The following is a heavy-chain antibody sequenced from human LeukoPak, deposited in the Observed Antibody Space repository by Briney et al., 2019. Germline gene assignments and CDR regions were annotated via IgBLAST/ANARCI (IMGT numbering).Heavy chain of an antibody. Sequence: SETLSLTCTVSGGSISSYYWSWIRQPPGKGLEWIGYIYYSGSTNYNPSLKSRVTISVDTSKNQFSLKLSSVTAADTAVYYCARDSCYYDSSGYYRFDYWGQGTLVTVSS. J-gene: IGHJ4*02. CDR3: ARDSCYYDSSGYYRFDY. CDR1: GGSISSYY. D-gene: IGHD3-22*01. V-gene: IGHV4-59*01. CDR2: IYYSGST.